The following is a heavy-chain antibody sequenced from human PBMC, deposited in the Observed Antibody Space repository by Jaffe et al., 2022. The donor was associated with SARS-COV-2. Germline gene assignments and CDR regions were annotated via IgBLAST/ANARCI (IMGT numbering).Heavy chain of an antibody. CDR3: ARSLGVVLTFDY. D-gene: IGHD3-22*01. J-gene: IGHJ4*01. CDR2: IYYSGST. CDR1: GGSISSFNYY. Sequence: QLQLQESGPGLVKPSETLSLTCTVSGGSISSFNYYWGWIRQPPGKGLEWIANIYYSGSTYYNPSLKSRVTISVDTSKNQFSLRLSSVTAADTAVYYCARSLGVVLTFDYWGHGTLLTVSS. V-gene: IGHV4-39*01.